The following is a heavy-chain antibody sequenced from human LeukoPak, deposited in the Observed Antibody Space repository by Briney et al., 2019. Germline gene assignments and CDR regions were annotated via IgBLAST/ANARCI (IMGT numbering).Heavy chain of an antibody. Sequence: GGSLRLSCAASGFTFSSYSMNWVRQAPGKGLEWVSSISSSSYIYYADSVKGRFTISRDNAKNSLYLQMNSQRAEDTAVYYCARAVGDYWGQGTLVTVSS. CDR1: GFTFSSYS. CDR2: ISSSSYI. CDR3: ARAVGDY. J-gene: IGHJ4*02. V-gene: IGHV3-21*01.